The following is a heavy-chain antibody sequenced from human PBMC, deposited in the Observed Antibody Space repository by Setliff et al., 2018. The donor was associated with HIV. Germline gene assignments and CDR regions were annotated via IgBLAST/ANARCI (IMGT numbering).Heavy chain of an antibody. J-gene: IGHJ6*03. D-gene: IGHD6-19*01. V-gene: IGHV4-4*02. CDR3: ALRDSSGWYNYFMDV. Sequence: ETLSLTCAVSGGSISSSNWWSWVRQPPGKGLEWIGEIYHGGSTNYNPSLKSRVTISVDKSNNQFSLKLSSVTAADTAVYYCALRDSSGWYNYFMDVWGKGTTVTVS. CDR2: IYHGGST. CDR1: GGSISSSNW.